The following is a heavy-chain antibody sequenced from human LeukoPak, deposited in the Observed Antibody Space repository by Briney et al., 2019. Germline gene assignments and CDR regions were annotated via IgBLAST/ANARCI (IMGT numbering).Heavy chain of an antibody. V-gene: IGHV4-39*07. Sequence: SETLSLTCTVSGGSISSSSYYWGWIRQPPGKGLEWIGNLYYTGITYYNPSLKSRVTISVDTSKNQFSLKLSSVTAADTAVYYCARTYGSSGLGYFDLWGRGTLVTVSS. CDR1: GGSISSSSYY. D-gene: IGHD6-13*01. CDR3: ARTYGSSGLGYFDL. CDR2: LYYTGIT. J-gene: IGHJ2*01.